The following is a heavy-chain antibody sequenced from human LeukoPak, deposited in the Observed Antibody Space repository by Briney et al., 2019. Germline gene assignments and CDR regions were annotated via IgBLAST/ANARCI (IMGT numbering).Heavy chain of an antibody. D-gene: IGHD5-24*01. Sequence: SETLSLTCTVSGYSISSGYYWGWIRQPPGKGLEWIGSIYHSGSTNYNPSLKSRVTISVDTSKNQFSLKLSSVTAADTAVYYCARHSQKRWLHPNPFDYWGQGTLVTVSS. V-gene: IGHV4-38-2*02. CDR1: GYSISSGYY. CDR3: ARHSQKRWLHPNPFDY. J-gene: IGHJ4*02. CDR2: IYHSGST.